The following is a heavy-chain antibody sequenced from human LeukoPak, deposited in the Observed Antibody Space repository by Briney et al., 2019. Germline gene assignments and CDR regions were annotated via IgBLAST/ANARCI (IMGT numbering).Heavy chain of an antibody. J-gene: IGHJ4*02. CDR3: ARDLVARRFDITGTPAFDY. CDR1: GYTFTNYA. Sequence: GASVKVSCKASGYTFTNYAIHWVRQAPGQRLEWMAWINAGNGNTKYSQKLQGRVSMTTDTSTSTAYMELRSLRSDDTAVYYCARDLVARRFDITGTPAFDYWGQGTLVTVSS. V-gene: IGHV1-3*01. CDR2: INAGNGNT. D-gene: IGHD1-7*01.